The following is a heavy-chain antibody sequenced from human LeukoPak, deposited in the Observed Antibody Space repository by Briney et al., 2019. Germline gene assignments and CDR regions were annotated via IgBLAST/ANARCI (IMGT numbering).Heavy chain of an antibody. CDR1: GGSISSGSYY. D-gene: IGHD3-10*01. Sequence: PSETLSLTCSVSGGSISSGSYYWSWIRQPAGKGLEWIGRIYTSGSTNYNPSLKSRVTISVDTSKNQFSLKLSSVTAADTAVYYCARDSGGRSVYWGQGTLVTVSS. CDR3: ARDSGGRSVY. V-gene: IGHV4-61*02. CDR2: IYTSGST. J-gene: IGHJ4*02.